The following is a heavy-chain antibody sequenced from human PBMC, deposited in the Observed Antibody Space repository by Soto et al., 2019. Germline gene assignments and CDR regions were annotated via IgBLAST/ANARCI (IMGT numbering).Heavy chain of an antibody. V-gene: IGHV4-30-2*01. D-gene: IGHD1-26*01. CDR3: ARGGTIVGATLHYGMDV. Sequence: PSETLSLTCAVSGGSISSGGYSWSWIRQPPGKGLEWIGYIYHSGSTYYNPSLKSRVTISVDRSKNQFSLKLSSVTAADTAVYYCARGGTIVGATLHYGMDVWGQGTTVTVSS. CDR1: GGSISSGGYS. J-gene: IGHJ6*02. CDR2: IYHSGST.